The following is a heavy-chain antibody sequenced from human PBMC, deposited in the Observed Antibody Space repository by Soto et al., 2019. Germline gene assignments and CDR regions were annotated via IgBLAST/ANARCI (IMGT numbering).Heavy chain of an antibody. CDR1: GGTFSSYA. D-gene: IGHD5-12*01. V-gene: IGHV1-69*01. CDR2: IIPIFGTA. CDR3: SIVVAGRVY. Sequence: QVQLVQSGAEVKKPGSSVPVSCKASGGTFSSYAISWVRKAPGQGLEWMGGIIPIFGTANYAKKFQGRVTITADESTSTAYMELSSLRSEDTAVYYCSIVVAGRVYWGQGTLVTGSS. J-gene: IGHJ4*02.